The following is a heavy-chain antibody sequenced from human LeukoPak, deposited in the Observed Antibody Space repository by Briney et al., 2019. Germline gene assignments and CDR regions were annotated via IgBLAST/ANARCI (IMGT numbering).Heavy chain of an antibody. D-gene: IGHD6-19*01. Sequence: GRSLRLSCAASGFTLNSYAMHWVRQAPGKGLEWVAVISYDGSNKYYADSVKGRFTISRDNSKNTLYLQMNSLRAEDTAVYYCARIAVAGVVGYWGQGTLVTVSS. J-gene: IGHJ4*02. CDR1: GFTLNSYA. CDR3: ARIAVAGVVGY. CDR2: ISYDGSNK. V-gene: IGHV3-30-3*01.